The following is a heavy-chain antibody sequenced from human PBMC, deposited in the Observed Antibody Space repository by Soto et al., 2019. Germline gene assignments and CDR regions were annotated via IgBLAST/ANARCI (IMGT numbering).Heavy chain of an antibody. CDR3: ARDMSGSGSYYKYYYYGMDV. J-gene: IGHJ6*02. CDR1: GFTFSSYS. CDR2: ISSSSSTI. V-gene: IGHV3-48*01. D-gene: IGHD3-10*01. Sequence: GGSLRLSCAASGFTFSSYSMNWVRQAPGKGLEWVSYISSSSSTIYYADSVKGRFTISRDNAKNSLYLQMNSLRAEDTAVYYCARDMSGSGSYYKYYYYGMDVRSQGTTVTVSS.